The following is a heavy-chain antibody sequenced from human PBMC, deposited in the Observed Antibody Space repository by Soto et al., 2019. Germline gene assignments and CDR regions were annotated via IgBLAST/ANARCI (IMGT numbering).Heavy chain of an antibody. V-gene: IGHV1-69*13. D-gene: IGHD1-26*01. CDR1: GGTFSSYA. J-gene: IGHJ6*02. CDR2: IIPIFGTA. Sequence: SVKVSCKASGGTFSSYAISWVRQAPGQGLEWMGGIIPIFGTANYAQKFQGRVTITADESTSTAYMELSSLRSEDTAVYYCARTLVGYSGSSVYGMDVWGQGTTVTVSS. CDR3: ARTLVGYSGSSVYGMDV.